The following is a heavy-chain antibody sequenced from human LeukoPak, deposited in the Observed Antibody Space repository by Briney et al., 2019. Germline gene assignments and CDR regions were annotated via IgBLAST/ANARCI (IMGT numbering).Heavy chain of an antibody. J-gene: IGHJ6*03. D-gene: IGHD6-6*01. CDR1: GYSIRSGFY. Sequence: SETLSLTCTVSGYSIRSGFYWGWIRQPPGKGLEWIGNIYHSGITYYTPSLKSRVTISVDTSKNQFYLKLNSVTAADTAVYYCARDDGGSSSSRYYYYMDVWGKGTTVTVSS. V-gene: IGHV4-38-2*02. CDR2: IYHSGIT. CDR3: ARDDGGSSSSRYYYYMDV.